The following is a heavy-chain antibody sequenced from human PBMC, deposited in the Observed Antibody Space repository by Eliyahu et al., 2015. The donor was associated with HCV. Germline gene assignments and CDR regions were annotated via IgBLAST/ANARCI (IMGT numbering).Heavy chain of an antibody. V-gene: IGHV3-48*01. D-gene: IGHD5-18*01. Sequence: EVQLVESGGGLVQPGGSXXLSCAASGFTFSRFKMNWVRQAPGKGLEWISYISSSGGTIHYADSVKGRFTISRDNDKNLLYLEMNSLRAEDTAVFYCARDSGVETAMVDYWGQGTLVTVSS. CDR3: ARDSGVETAMVDY. J-gene: IGHJ4*02. CDR2: ISSSGGTI. CDR1: GFTFSRFK.